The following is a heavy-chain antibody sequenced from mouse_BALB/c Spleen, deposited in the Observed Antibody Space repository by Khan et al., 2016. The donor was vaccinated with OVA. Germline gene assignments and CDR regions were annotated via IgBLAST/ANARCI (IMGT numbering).Heavy chain of an antibody. CDR3: ASRNYFGYTFAS. J-gene: IGHJ3*01. CDR2: ISPGSDDT. CDR1: GYIFTDYY. V-gene: IGHV1-77*01. D-gene: IGHD1-2*01. Sequence: QVQLQQSGAELARPGASVKLSCKASGYIFTDYYINWVKQRTGQGLEWIGEISPGSDDTYCNEKFKGKATLTADKSTSPAYMQRRSLPSEDSAVYFCASRNYFGYTFASWGQATLVTVSA.